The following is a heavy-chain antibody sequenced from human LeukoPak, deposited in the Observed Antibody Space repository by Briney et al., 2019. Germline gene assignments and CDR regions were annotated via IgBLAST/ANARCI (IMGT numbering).Heavy chain of an antibody. V-gene: IGHV1-2*02. J-gene: IGHJ3*02. D-gene: IGHD4-17*01. CDR2: INPNSGGT. Sequence: AASVKVSCKASGYTFTGYYMHWVRQAPGQGLEWMGWINPNSGGTNYAQKFQGRVTITADKSTSTAYMELSSLRSEDTAVYYCARDRVTTTAFDIWGQGTMVTVSS. CDR1: GYTFTGYY. CDR3: ARDRVTTTAFDI.